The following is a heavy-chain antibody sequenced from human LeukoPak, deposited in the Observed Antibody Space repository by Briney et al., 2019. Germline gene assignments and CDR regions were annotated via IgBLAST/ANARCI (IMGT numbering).Heavy chain of an antibody. J-gene: IGHJ4*02. V-gene: IGHV3-30*02. Sequence: GGSLRLSCAASGFTFSSYAMSWVRQAPGKGLEWVAFIRYDGSNKYYADSVKGRFTISRDNSKNTLYLQMNSLRADDTAVYYCAKDLVAAAEVWIDYWGQGTLVTVSS. CDR3: AKDLVAAAEVWIDY. D-gene: IGHD6-13*01. CDR1: GFTFSSYA. CDR2: IRYDGSNK.